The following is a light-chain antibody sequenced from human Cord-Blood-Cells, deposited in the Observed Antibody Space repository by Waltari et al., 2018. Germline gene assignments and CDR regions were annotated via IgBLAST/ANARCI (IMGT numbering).Light chain of an antibody. J-gene: IGKJ2*01. CDR1: QDISNY. CDR2: DAS. Sequence: DIQMTHSPSSLSASVGDRVTITCQASQDISNYLNWYQQKPGKAPKHLIYDASNLETGVPSRFSGSGSGTDFTFTISSLQPEDIATYYCQQYDNRPYTFGQGTKLEIK. CDR3: QQYDNRPYT. V-gene: IGKV1-33*01.